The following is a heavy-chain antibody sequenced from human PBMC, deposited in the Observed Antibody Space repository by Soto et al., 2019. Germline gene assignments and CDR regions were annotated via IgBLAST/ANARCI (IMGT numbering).Heavy chain of an antibody. J-gene: IGHJ5*02. D-gene: IGHD3-22*01. V-gene: IGHV1-69*13. CDR1: GGTFSSYA. Sequence: ASVKVSCKASGGTFSSYAITWVRQAPGQGLEWMGGIIPIFGTANYAQKFQGRVTITADESTSTAYMELSSLRSEDTAVYYCARDMGPSSGYYPYWFDPRGQRTLVTVSS. CDR2: IIPIFGTA. CDR3: ARDMGPSSGYYPYWFDP.